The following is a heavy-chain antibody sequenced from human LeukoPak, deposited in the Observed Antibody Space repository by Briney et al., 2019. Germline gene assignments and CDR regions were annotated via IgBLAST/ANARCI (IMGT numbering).Heavy chain of an antibody. V-gene: IGHV3-23*01. CDR3: ARERFLYYYYGMDV. Sequence: GGSLRLSCTASGFTFSNYAMSWVRQAPGKGLEWVSAISGSGGRIYYADSVKGRFTISRDNAKNSLYLQMNSLRDEDTAVYYCARERFLYYYYGMDVWGQGTTVTVSS. J-gene: IGHJ6*02. CDR1: GFTFSNYA. CDR2: ISGSGGRI. D-gene: IGHD3-3*01.